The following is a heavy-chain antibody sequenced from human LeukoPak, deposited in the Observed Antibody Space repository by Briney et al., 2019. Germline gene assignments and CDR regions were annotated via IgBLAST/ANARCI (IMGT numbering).Heavy chain of an antibody. V-gene: IGHV4-39*01. CDR1: GGSISSSSYY. Sequence: SETLSLTCTVSGGSISSSSYYWGWLRQPPGKGREGSGSIYYSGSTYYNPSLKSRVTISVDTSKNQFSLKLSSVTAADTAVYCCARPFPLGYCSSTSCYENDYWGQGTLVTVSS. CDR2: IYYSGST. D-gene: IGHD2-2*01. CDR3: ARPFPLGYCSSTSCYENDY. J-gene: IGHJ4*02.